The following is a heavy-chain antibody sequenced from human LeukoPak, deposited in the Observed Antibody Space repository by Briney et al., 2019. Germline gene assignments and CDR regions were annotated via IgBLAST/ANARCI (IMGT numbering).Heavy chain of an antibody. CDR3: ARGRTTFGVAMANWFDP. CDR2: INHSGST. CDR1: GGSFSGYY. V-gene: IGHV4-34*01. J-gene: IGHJ5*02. D-gene: IGHD3-3*01. Sequence: SETLSLTCAVYGGSFSGYYWSWIRQPPGKGLEWIGEINHSGSTNYNPSLKSRVTISVGTSKNQFSLKLSSVTAADTAVYYCARGRTTFGVAMANWFDPWGQGTLVTVSS.